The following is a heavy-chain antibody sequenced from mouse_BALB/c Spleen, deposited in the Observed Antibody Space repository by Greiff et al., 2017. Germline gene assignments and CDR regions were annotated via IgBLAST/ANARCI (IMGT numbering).Heavy chain of an antibody. CDR2: ISSGGSYT. J-gene: IGHJ3*01. CDR3: ARQKDDYDDGFAY. CDR1: GFTFSSYG. Sequence: EVMLVESGGDLVKPGGSLKLSCAASGFTFSSYGMSWVRQTPDKRLEWVATISSGGSYTYYPDSVKGRFTISRDNAKNTLYLQMSSLKSEDTAMYYCARQKDDYDDGFAYWGQGTLVTVSA. V-gene: IGHV5-6*01. D-gene: IGHD2-4*01.